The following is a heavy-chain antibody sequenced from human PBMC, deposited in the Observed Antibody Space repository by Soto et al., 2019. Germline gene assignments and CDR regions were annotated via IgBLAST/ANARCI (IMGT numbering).Heavy chain of an antibody. J-gene: IGHJ6*02. CDR2: IYSGGST. Sequence: WSLRLSCAASGFTVSSNYMSWVRQAPGKGLEWVSVIYSGGSTYYADSVKGRFTISRDNSKNTLYLQMNSLRAEDTAVYYCARGRTVVKDYYYYGMDVWGQGTTVTVSS. D-gene: IGHD2-21*01. CDR3: ARGRTVVKDYYYYGMDV. CDR1: GFTVSSNY. V-gene: IGHV3-53*01.